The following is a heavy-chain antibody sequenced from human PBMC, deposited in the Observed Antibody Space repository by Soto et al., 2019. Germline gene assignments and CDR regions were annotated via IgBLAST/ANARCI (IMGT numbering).Heavy chain of an antibody. CDR3: ARGYDFWSGPTYYYGMDV. CDR1: GGSPSSGSYY. CDR2: IYYSGST. D-gene: IGHD3-3*01. V-gene: IGHV4-61*01. Sequence: PSETLSLTCTVSGGSPSSGSYYWSWIRQPPGKGLEWIGYIYYSGSTNYNPSLKSRVTISVDTSKNQFSLKLSSVTAADTAVYYCARGYDFWSGPTYYYGMDVWGQGTTVTVSS. J-gene: IGHJ6*02.